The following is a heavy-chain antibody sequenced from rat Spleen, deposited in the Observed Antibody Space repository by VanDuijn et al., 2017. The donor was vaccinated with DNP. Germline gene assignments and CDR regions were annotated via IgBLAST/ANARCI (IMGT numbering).Heavy chain of an antibody. Sequence: EVQLVESGGGLVQPGRSLKLSCAASGFTFSNYDMAWVRQAPTKGLEWVASISPSGGTTYYRDSVKGRITISRDNAKSTLYLQQNSLRSEDTATYYCARKSYRSYGFEYRGQGVMITVSS. CDR3: ARKSYRSYGFEY. CDR2: ISPSGGTT. V-gene: IGHV5-25*01. CDR1: GFTFSNYD. D-gene: IGHD1-2*01. J-gene: IGHJ2*01.